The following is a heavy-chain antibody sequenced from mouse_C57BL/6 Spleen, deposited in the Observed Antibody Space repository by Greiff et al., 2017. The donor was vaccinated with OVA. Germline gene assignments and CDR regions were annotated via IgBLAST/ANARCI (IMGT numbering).Heavy chain of an antibody. V-gene: IGHV1-26*01. CDR3: ARGVFGAMDY. J-gene: IGHJ4*01. CDR1: GYTFTDYY. Sequence: VQLQQSGPELVKPGDSVKISCKASGYTFTDYYMNWVKQSHGKSLEWIGDINPNNGGTSYNQKFKGKATLTVDKSSSTAYMELRSLTSEDSAVYYCARGVFGAMDYWGQGTSVTVSS. CDR2: INPNNGGT.